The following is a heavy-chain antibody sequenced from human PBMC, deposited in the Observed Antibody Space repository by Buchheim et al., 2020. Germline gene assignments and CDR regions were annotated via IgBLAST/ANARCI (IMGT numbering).Heavy chain of an antibody. J-gene: IGHJ6*02. CDR3: ARGGVVNAMAKAKYYYYGMDV. CDR2: INSDGSST. CDR1: GFTFSSYW. V-gene: IGHV3-74*01. D-gene: IGHD2-21*01. Sequence: EVQLVESGGGLVQPGGSLRLSCAASGFTFSSYWMHWVRQAPGKGLVWVSRINSDGSSTSYADSVKGRFTISRDNAKNTLYLQMNSRRAEDTAGYYCARGGVVNAMAKAKYYYYGMDVWGQGTT.